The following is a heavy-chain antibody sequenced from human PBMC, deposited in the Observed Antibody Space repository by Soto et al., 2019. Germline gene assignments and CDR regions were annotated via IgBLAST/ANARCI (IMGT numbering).Heavy chain of an antibody. Sequence: GGSLRLSCAASGFVFGNYAMNWVRQAPGKGLEWVSVIGDSGVTTFYADSVRGQFTISRDNSRNTVYLQMNSLRAEDTAIYYCAKSLSGSRYVDVWGTGTTVTVSS. CDR2: IGDSGVTT. J-gene: IGHJ6*03. D-gene: IGHD5-12*01. CDR3: AKSLSGSRYVDV. CDR1: GFVFGNYA. V-gene: IGHV3-23*01.